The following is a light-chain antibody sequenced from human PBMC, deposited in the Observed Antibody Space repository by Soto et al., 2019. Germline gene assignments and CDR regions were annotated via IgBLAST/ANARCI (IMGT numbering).Light chain of an antibody. CDR1: SSDVGGYNY. J-gene: IGLJ2*01. V-gene: IGLV2-8*01. CDR2: DVS. Sequence: QSALTQPPSASGSPGQSVTISCTGTSSDVGGYNYVSWYQQHPGKAPKLMIYDVSKRPSGVPDRFSGSKSGNTASLTVSGLQDEDEADYYCSSYARSNNLLFGGGTKLTVL. CDR3: SSYARSNNLL.